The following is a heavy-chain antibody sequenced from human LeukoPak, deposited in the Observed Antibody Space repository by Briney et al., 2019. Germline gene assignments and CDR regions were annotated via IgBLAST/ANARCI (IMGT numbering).Heavy chain of an antibody. V-gene: IGHV3-7*01. J-gene: IGHJ4*02. Sequence: PGGSLRLSCAASGFTFSSYWMSWVRQAPGKGLEWVANIKQDGSEKYYVDSVEGRFTISRDNAKNSLYLQMNSLRAEDTAVYYCARGNYDFWSGYCRFDYWGQGTLVTVSS. D-gene: IGHD3-3*01. CDR2: IKQDGSEK. CDR3: ARGNYDFWSGYCRFDY. CDR1: GFTFSSYW.